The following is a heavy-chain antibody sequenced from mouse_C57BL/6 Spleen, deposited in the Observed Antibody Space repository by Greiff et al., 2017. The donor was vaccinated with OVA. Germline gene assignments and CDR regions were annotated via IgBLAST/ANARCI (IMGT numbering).Heavy chain of an antibody. Sequence: QVQLQQPGAELVKPGASVKLSCKASGYTFTSYWMQWVKQRPGQGLEWIGEIDPSDSYTNYNQKFKGKATLTVDTSSSTAYMQLSSLTSEDSAVYYCARNWDWAMDYWGQGTSVTVSS. CDR2: IDPSDSYT. CDR1: GYTFTSYW. V-gene: IGHV1-50*01. CDR3: ARNWDWAMDY. J-gene: IGHJ4*01. D-gene: IGHD4-1*01.